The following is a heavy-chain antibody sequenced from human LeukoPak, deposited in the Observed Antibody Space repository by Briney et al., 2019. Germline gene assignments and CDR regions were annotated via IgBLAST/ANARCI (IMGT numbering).Heavy chain of an antibody. Sequence: PSETLSLTCTVSGGSISTYYWGWIRQPPEKGLECIGSIYYSGRTYYNPSLKSRVTISVDTSKNHFSLKLSSVTAADTAVYYCARIFYSSNIDYWGQGTLVTVSS. D-gene: IGHD6-19*01. CDR3: ARIFYSSNIDY. CDR2: IYYSGRT. CDR1: GGSISTYY. V-gene: IGHV4-39*07. J-gene: IGHJ4*02.